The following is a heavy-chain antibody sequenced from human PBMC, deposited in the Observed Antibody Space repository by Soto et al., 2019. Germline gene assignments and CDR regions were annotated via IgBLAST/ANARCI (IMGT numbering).Heavy chain of an antibody. D-gene: IGHD2-8*01. CDR3: ARPSDCTNGVCYLGY. J-gene: IGHJ4*02. CDR1: GFTFSDYY. CDR2: ISSSGSTI. Sequence: LRLSCAASGFTFSDYYMSWIRQAPGKGLEWVSYISSSGSTIYYADSVKGRFTISRDNAKNSLYLQMNSLRAEDTAVYYCARPSDCTNGVCYLGYWGQGTLVTVSS. V-gene: IGHV3-11*01.